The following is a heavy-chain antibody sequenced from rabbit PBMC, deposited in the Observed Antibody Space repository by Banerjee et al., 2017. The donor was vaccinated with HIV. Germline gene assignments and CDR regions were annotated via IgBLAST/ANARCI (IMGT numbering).Heavy chain of an antibody. CDR2: IYAGSSAGT. D-gene: IGHD3-1*01. J-gene: IGHJ4*01. CDR3: ARTAGITGSAYFSL. V-gene: IGHV1S45*01. Sequence: QEQLEESGGDLVKPGASLTLTCTASGLDFSRSYWICWVRQAPGKGLEWIACIYAGSSAGTYYASWAKGRFTISKTSSTTVTLQMTSLTAADTATYFCARTAGITGSAYFSLWGQGTLVTVS. CDR1: GLDFSRSYW.